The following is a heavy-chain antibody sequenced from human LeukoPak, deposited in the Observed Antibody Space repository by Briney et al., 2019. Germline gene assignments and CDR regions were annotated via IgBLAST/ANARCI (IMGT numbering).Heavy chain of an antibody. Sequence: GGSLRLSCATSGFSFSRYATSWVGQAPGKGLEWVSAMSSSDDGRYYAASVRGRFTISRDTSRSTLYLQMNSLRAEDTAVYYCARAGGHYNWNFGDAIDIWGQGTMVTVSS. CDR3: ARAGGHYNWNFGDAIDI. J-gene: IGHJ3*02. CDR2: MSSSDDGR. D-gene: IGHD1-20*01. V-gene: IGHV3-23*01. CDR1: GFSFSRYA.